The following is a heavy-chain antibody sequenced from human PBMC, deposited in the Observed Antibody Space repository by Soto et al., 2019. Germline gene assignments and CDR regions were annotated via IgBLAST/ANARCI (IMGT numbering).Heavy chain of an antibody. D-gene: IGHD2-21*02. CDR2: IFPGDSDT. J-gene: IGHJ3*01. CDR1: GNTFSAYW. Sequence: PGESLKISCTVSGNTFSAYWIGWVRQMPGKGLEWVGIIFPGDSDTRYSPSFQGQVTISVDKSINTAYLQWSSLTASDTAIYFCARASVVVTTIPSAFDVWGQGTVVTVSS. CDR3: ARASVVVTTIPSAFDV. V-gene: IGHV5-51*01.